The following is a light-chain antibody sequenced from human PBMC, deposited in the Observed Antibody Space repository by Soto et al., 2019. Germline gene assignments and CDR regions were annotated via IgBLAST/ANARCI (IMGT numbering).Light chain of an antibody. V-gene: IGLV1-47*01. Sequence: QSVLTQPPSASETPGQRVTISCFGSDSNIGNNFVYWYQQLPGMVPKLLIYKNNQRPSGVPDRFSGSRSGTSASLAISGLRSEDEADYYCAAWDDNLTAYLFGIGTKVTVL. CDR1: DSNIGNNF. CDR2: KNN. J-gene: IGLJ1*01. CDR3: AAWDDNLTAYL.